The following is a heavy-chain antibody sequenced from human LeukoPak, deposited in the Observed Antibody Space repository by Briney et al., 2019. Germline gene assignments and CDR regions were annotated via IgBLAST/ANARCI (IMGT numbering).Heavy chain of an antibody. CDR3: AREGYVWGSYRKEIDY. Sequence: ASVKVSCKASGYTFTSYDINWVRQATGQGLEWMGWMNPNSGNTGYAQKFQGRVTMTKNTSISTAYMELSSLRSDDTAVYYCAREGYVWGSYRKEIDYWGQGTLVTVSS. CDR2: MNPNSGNT. J-gene: IGHJ4*02. CDR1: GYTFTSYD. D-gene: IGHD3-16*02. V-gene: IGHV1-8*01.